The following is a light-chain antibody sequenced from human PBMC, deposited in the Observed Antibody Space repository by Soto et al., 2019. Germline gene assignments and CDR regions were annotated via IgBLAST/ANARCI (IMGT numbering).Light chain of an antibody. CDR2: GAS. CDR3: QHCNSYSQA. J-gene: IGKJ1*01. V-gene: IGKV1-5*01. CDR1: QSVVSW. Sequence: ILMTQSPSTLSASAGDRATISCRASQSVVSWLAWYQQKPGQAPRLLIYGASNLDRGVPARFSGSGSGTEFTLTISSLQPDDFATYYCQHCNSYSQAFGQGTKVDI.